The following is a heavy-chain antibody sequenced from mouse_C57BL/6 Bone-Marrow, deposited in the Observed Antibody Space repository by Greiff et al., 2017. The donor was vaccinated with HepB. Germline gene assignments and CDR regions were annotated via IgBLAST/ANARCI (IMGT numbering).Heavy chain of an antibody. CDR1: GYTFTSSW. D-gene: IGHD3-2*02. Sequence: VKLLESGAELAKPGASVKLSCKASGYTFTSSWSHWVKQRPGQGLEWIGYINPSSGYTKYNQKFKDKPTLTADKSSSTAYMQLSSLTYEDSAVYYCARRRAAQATFDYWGQGTTLTVSS. CDR2: INPSSGYT. CDR3: ARRRAAQATFDY. V-gene: IGHV1-7*01. J-gene: IGHJ2*01.